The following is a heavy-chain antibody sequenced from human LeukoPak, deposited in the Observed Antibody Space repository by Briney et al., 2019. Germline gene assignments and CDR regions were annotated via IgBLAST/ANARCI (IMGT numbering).Heavy chain of an antibody. D-gene: IGHD5-18*01. CDR2: INPSGGST. CDR1: GYTFTSYY. J-gene: IGHJ5*02. V-gene: IGHV1-46*01. Sequence: ASVKVSCKASGYTFTSYYMHWVRQAPGQGLGWMGIINPSGGSTSYAQKFQGRVTMTRDMSTSTVYMELSSLRSEDTAVYYCARGAGYSYALDENWFDPWGQGTLVTVSS. CDR3: ARGAGYSYALDENWFDP.